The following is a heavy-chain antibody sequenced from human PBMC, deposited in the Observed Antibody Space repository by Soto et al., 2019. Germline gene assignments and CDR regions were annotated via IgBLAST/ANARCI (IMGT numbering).Heavy chain of an antibody. CDR1: GFTFSSYG. CDR3: AKDMVRGVPGGTPDWNYYYGMDV. Sequence: PGGSLRLSCAASGFTFSSYGMHWVRQAPGKGLEWVAVISYDGSNKYYADSVKGRFTISRDNSKNTLYLQMNSLGAEDTAVYYCAKDMVRGVPGGTPDWNYYYGMDVWGQGTTVTVSS. CDR2: ISYDGSNK. D-gene: IGHD3-10*01. J-gene: IGHJ6*02. V-gene: IGHV3-30*18.